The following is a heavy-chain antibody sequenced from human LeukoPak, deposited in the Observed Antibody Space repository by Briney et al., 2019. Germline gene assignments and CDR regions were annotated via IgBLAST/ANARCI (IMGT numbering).Heavy chain of an antibody. V-gene: IGHV3-30*18. CDR2: ISYDGSNK. CDR1: GFTFSSYG. D-gene: IGHD3-10*01. J-gene: IGHJ6*04. Sequence: GGSLRLSCAASGFTFSSYGMHWVRQAPGKGLEWVAVISYDGSNKYHADSVKGRFTISRDNSKNTLYLQMNSLRAEDTAVYYCAKGVIRFSGSGYYGMDVWGKGTTVTVSS. CDR3: AKGVIRFSGSGYYGMDV.